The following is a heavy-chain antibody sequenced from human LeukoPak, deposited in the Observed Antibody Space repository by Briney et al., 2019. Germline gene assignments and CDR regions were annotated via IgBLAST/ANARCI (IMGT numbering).Heavy chain of an antibody. CDR1: GGSISSYY. D-gene: IGHD5-12*01. J-gene: IGHJ4*02. CDR2: IYYSGST. V-gene: IGHV4-59*01. CDR3: ARSHSGYDRFDY. Sequence: SENLSLTCTVSGGSISSYYWSWIRQPPGKGLEWIGYIYYSGSTNYNPSLKSRVTISVDTSKNQFSLKLSSVTAADTAVYYCARSHSGYDRFDYWGQGTLVTVSS.